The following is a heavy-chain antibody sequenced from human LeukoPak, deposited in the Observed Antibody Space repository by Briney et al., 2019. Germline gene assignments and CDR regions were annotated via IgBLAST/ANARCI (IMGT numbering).Heavy chain of an antibody. CDR1: GFSFSTYG. V-gene: IGHV3-30*19. J-gene: IGHJ6*02. CDR3: AREHSSSWTYYYYGMDV. CDR2: AQGDGRLQ. Sequence: PGTSLRLSCAASGFSFSTYGMHWVRQAPGKGLEWVAAAQGDGRLQYYADSVKGRFTISRDNSKNTLYLQMNSLRAEDTAVYYCAREHSSSWTYYYYGMDVWGQGTTVTVSS. D-gene: IGHD6-13*01.